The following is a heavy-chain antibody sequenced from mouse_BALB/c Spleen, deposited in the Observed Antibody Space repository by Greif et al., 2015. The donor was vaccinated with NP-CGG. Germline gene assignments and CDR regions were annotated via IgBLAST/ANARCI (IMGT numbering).Heavy chain of an antibody. CDR1: GYTFTSYW. CDR3: TRKGNP. Sequence: LQQSGSELVRPGASVKLSCKASGYTFTSYWMHWVKQRPGQGLEWIGNIYPGSGSTNYDEKFKSKATLTVDTSSSTAYMQLSSLTSEDSAVYYCTRKGNPWGAGTTVTVSS. CDR2: IYPGSGST. J-gene: IGHJ1*01. V-gene: IGHV1S22*01.